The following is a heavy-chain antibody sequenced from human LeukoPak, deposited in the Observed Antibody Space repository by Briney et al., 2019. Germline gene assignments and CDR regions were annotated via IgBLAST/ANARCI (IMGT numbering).Heavy chain of an antibody. CDR3: ARECSGGSCYSVGES. Sequence: SVKVSCKASGGTFSSYAISWVRQAPGQGLEWMGRIIPILGVANYAQKFQGRVTITADKSTSTAYMELSSLRSEDTAVYYCARECSGGSCYSVGESWGQGTLVTVSS. CDR1: GGTFSSYA. D-gene: IGHD2-15*01. V-gene: IGHV1-69*04. CDR2: IIPILGVA. J-gene: IGHJ4*02.